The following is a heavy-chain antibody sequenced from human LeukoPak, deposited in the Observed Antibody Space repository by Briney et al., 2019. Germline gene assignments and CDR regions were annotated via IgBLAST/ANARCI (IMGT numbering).Heavy chain of an antibody. CDR2: IYPGDSDT. V-gene: IGHV5-51*01. CDR3: ARHLDCYDNNNYYYAPNPDY. J-gene: IGHJ4*02. D-gene: IGHD3-22*01. Sequence: GESLKISCKGGGDNFNNYWIVWVRQMPGKGLEWMGIIYPGDSDTRYSPSFQGQVTISADKSISTAYLQWSSLKASDTAMYYCARHLDCYDNNNYYYAPNPDYWGQGTLVTVSS. CDR1: GDNFNNYW.